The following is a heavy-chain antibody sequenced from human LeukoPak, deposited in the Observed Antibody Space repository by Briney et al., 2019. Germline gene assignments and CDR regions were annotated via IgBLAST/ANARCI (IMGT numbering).Heavy chain of an antibody. Sequence: SGGSLRLSCAASGFSFSNAWMSWVRQPPGKGLEWIGEINHSGSTNYNPSLKSRVTISVDTSKNQFSLKLSSVTAADTAVYYCARGHPSYYYDSSGYYFDYWGQGTLVTVSS. J-gene: IGHJ4*02. CDR3: ARGHPSYYYDSSGYYFDY. V-gene: IGHV4-34*01. CDR2: INHSGST. CDR1: GFSFSNAW. D-gene: IGHD3-22*01.